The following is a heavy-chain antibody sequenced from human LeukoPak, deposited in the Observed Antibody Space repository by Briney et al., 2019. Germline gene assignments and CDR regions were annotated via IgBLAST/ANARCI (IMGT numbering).Heavy chain of an antibody. CDR2: ISYSGST. D-gene: IGHD3-22*01. V-gene: IGHV4-59*08. Sequence: SETLSLTCTVSGGSISSYYWSWIRQPPGKGPEWIGYISYSGSTNYNPSLKSRVTISVDTSKNQFSLKLRSVTAADTAVYYCARHGSDYSFDYWGQGTLVTVSS. CDR3: ARHGSDYSFDY. J-gene: IGHJ4*02. CDR1: GGSISSYY.